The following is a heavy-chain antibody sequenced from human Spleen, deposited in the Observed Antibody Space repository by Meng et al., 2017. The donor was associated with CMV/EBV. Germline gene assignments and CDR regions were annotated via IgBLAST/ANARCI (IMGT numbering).Heavy chain of an antibody. CDR2: INHSGRT. Sequence: QAQLQKRGAGPLKPSGTLSLTCAVYGGSFSGYYWSWIRQHPGRGLEWIGEINHSGRTNYSPSLKSRVTISVDTSKNQCSLKLSSVTAEDTAVYYWARGLPTFQYLFDYWGQGTLVTVSS. J-gene: IGHJ4*02. CDR1: GGSFSGYY. CDR3: ARGLPTFQYLFDY. D-gene: IGHD2-2*01. V-gene: IGHV4-34*01.